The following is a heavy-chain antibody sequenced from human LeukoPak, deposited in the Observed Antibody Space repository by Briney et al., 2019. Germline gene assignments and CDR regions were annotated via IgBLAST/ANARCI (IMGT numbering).Heavy chain of an antibody. CDR1: GFTFSSYE. J-gene: IGHJ4*02. CDR2: ISSSGSTI. CDR3: AKSLSSRGLIIPKTSRYFDY. D-gene: IGHD3-10*01. V-gene: IGHV3-48*03. Sequence: PGGSLRLSCAASGFTFSSYEMNWVRQAPGKGLGWVSYISSSGSTIYYADSVKGRFTISRDNAKNSLYLQMNSLRAEDTAVYYCAKSLSSRGLIIPKTSRYFDYWGQGTLVTVSS.